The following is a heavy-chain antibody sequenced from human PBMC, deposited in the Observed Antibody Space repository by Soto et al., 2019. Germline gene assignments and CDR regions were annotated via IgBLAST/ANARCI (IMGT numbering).Heavy chain of an antibody. V-gene: IGHV4-34*01. Sequence: SETLSLTGAVYSESFSKYYWNWIRQSPGKGLEWTGEINQSGSANCNPSLKSRVTISVDTSKNQFSLNRRSVPASETAVYYCSARLDRTGWYVGAYDYWGRGTMGTVSS. CDR2: INQSGSA. J-gene: IGHJ4*02. CDR3: SARLDRTGWYVGAYDY. D-gene: IGHD6-19*01. CDR1: SESFSKYY.